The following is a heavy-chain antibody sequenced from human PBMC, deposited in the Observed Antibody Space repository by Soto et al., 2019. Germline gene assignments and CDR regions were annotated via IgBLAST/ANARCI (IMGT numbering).Heavy chain of an antibody. Sequence: GESLKISCKGFGYSFTSYWIGWVRQMPGKGLEWMGIIYPGDSDTRYSPSFQGQVTISADKSISTAYLQWSSLKASDTAMYYCARDLSIVGATMSLAYYYGMDVWGQGTTVAVSS. J-gene: IGHJ6*02. CDR1: GYSFTSYW. D-gene: IGHD1-26*01. CDR3: ARDLSIVGATMSLAYYYGMDV. CDR2: IYPGDSDT. V-gene: IGHV5-51*01.